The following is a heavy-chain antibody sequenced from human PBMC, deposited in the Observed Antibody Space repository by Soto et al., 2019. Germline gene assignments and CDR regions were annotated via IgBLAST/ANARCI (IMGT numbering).Heavy chain of an antibody. CDR2: ISGSGGST. CDR1: GFTFSSYA. D-gene: IGHD4-17*01. CDR3: AKNPVNHDYGDH. J-gene: IGHJ4*02. Sequence: EVQLLESGGGLVQPGGSLRLSCAASGFTFSSYAMSWVRQAPGKGLEWASAISGSGGSTYYADSVKGRFTISRDNSKNTLYLQMNSLRAEDTAVYYCAKNPVNHDYGDHWGQGTLVTVSS. V-gene: IGHV3-23*01.